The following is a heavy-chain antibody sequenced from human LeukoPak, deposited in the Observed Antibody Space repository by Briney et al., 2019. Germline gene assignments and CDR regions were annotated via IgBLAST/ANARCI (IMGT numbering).Heavy chain of an antibody. Sequence: GRSLRLSCAASGFTFSSYGMHWVRQAPGTGLEWVAVIWYDGSNKYYADSVKGRFTISRDNSKNTLYLQMNGLRAEDTAVYYCAKDGVYGSGSDRFDYWGQGTLVTVSS. V-gene: IGHV3-33*06. CDR1: GFTFSSYG. D-gene: IGHD3-10*01. CDR2: IWYDGSNK. J-gene: IGHJ4*02. CDR3: AKDGVYGSGSDRFDY.